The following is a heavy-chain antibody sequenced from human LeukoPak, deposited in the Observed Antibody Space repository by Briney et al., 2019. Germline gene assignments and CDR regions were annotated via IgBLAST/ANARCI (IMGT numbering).Heavy chain of an antibody. V-gene: IGHV4-34*08. Sequence: GSLRLSCAASGFTFSSYSMNWVRQPPGKGLEWIGEINHSGSTNYNPSLKSRVTISVDTSKNQFSLKLSSVTAADTAVYFCAGRPPNLNWFDPWGQGTLVTVSS. CDR2: INHSGST. CDR1: GFTFSSYS. CDR3: AGRPPNLNWFDP. J-gene: IGHJ5*02.